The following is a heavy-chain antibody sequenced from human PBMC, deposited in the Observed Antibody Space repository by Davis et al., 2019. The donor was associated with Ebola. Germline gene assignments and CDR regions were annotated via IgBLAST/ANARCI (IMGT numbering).Heavy chain of an antibody. CDR2: ISGSGGST. J-gene: IGHJ4*02. CDR3: ATRGPLAAGTVVDYFDY. Sequence: GESLKISCAASGFTFSSYAMSWVRQAPGKGLEWVSAISGSGGSTYYADSVKGRFTISRDNSKNTLYLQMNSLRAEDTAVYYCATRGPLAAGTVVDYFDYWGQGTLVTVSS. CDR1: GFTFSSYA. D-gene: IGHD6-13*01. V-gene: IGHV3-23*01.